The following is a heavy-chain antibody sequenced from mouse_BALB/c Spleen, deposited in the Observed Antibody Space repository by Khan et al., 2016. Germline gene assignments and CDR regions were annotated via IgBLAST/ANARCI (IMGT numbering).Heavy chain of an antibody. CDR2: INPDSYTI. CDR1: GFDFSRYW. D-gene: IGHD1-1*01. V-gene: IGHV4-1*02. J-gene: IGHJ3*01. Sequence: EVKLLESGGGLVHPGGSLKLSCAASGFDFSRYWMSWVRQAPGKGLEWIGEINPDSYTIKYKPSLKDKFIISRDNAKNTLYLQMSNLRSEDTALYYCARAGYYGYLAYWGQGTLVTVSA. CDR3: ARAGYYGYLAY.